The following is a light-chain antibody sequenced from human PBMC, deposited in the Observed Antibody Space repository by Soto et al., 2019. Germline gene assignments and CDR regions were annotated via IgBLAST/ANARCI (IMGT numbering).Light chain of an antibody. CDR3: QQYYSFPLT. CDR1: QDINKN. V-gene: IGKV1D-8*01. Sequence: IQMTQSPSSLSASVGDRVTITCQASQDINKNLIWYQQKPGKAPELLIYAASTLQSGVPSRFSGSGSGTDFTLTISCLQSEDFATYYCQQYYSFPLTFGGGTKVDI. J-gene: IGKJ4*01. CDR2: AAS.